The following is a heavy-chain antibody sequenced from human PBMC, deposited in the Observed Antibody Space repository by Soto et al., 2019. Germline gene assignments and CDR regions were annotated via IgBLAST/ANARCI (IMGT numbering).Heavy chain of an antibody. CDR1: GYTCTSYY. CDR2: INPSGGST. CDR3: ARDRGYSGYDQHY. D-gene: IGHD5-12*01. Sequence: GASVKVSCKASGYTCTSYYMHWVRQAPGQGLEWIGIINPSGGSTSYAQKFQGRVTMTRGMSTSTVYMELSSLRSEDTAVYYCARDRGYSGYDQHYWGQGTLVTVSS. V-gene: IGHV1-46*01. J-gene: IGHJ4*02.